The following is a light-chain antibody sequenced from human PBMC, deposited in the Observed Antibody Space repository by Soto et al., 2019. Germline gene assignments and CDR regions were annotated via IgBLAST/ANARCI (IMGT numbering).Light chain of an antibody. J-gene: IGKJ4*01. CDR1: QSVSYN. Sequence: EIVMTPSPATLSVSPGETATLSCRASQSVSYNLAWYQQKPGQGPRLLIYGAFTRATGIPASFSGSGSGTEFPLTISRLQSEDFAVYYCQQYKNWPPLTFGGGTKVEIK. CDR3: QQYKNWPPLT. CDR2: GAF. V-gene: IGKV3-15*01.